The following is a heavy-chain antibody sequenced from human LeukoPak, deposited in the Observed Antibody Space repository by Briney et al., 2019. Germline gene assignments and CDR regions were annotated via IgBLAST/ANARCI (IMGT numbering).Heavy chain of an antibody. Sequence: GGSLRLSCAASGFTFSSYEMNWVRQAPGKGLEWVSYISSSGSTIYYADSVKGRFTISRDNAKNSLYLQMNSLRAEDTAVYYCARARAATTVTTWDYWGQGTLVTVSS. CDR1: GFTFSSYE. D-gene: IGHD4-17*01. CDR3: ARARAATTVTTWDY. CDR2: ISSSGSTI. V-gene: IGHV3-48*03. J-gene: IGHJ4*02.